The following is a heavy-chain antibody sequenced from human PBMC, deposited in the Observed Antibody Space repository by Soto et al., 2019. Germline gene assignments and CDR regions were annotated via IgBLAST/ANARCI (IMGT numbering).Heavy chain of an antibody. CDR2: IYPGDSHA. CDR1: GYTFTNSW. D-gene: IGHD1-26*01. Sequence: PGASLKISCQGSGYTFTNSWIGWVRQMPGKGLEWMGIIYPGDSHAIYSPSFQGQVTMSADKSISTAYLQWSSLKASDTAMYYCARPYSGGPNDPFDVWGQGTMVTVSS. CDR3: ARPYSGGPNDPFDV. V-gene: IGHV5-51*01. J-gene: IGHJ3*01.